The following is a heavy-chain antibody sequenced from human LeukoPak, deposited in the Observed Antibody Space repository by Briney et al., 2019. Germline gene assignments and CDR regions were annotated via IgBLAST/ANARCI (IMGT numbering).Heavy chain of an antibody. CDR1: GFTFKNYA. CDR2: ISGSGTTT. D-gene: IGHD2-15*01. J-gene: IGHJ4*02. V-gene: IGHV3-23*01. Sequence: PGGSLRLSCTASGFTFKNYAINWVSQAPGKGLEWVSRISGSGTTTDYADSVKGRFTVSRDNSKNTVYLQMTSLRAEDTAIYYCAKDSDISAFFDYWGQGTPVTVSS. CDR3: AKDSDISAFFDY.